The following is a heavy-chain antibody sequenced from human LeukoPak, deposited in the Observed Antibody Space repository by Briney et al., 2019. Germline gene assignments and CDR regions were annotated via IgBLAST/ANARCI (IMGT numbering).Heavy chain of an antibody. D-gene: IGHD2-2*01. V-gene: IGHV3-11*01. CDR3: ARGGAYCSSTSCYVDY. J-gene: IGHJ4*02. CDR1: GFTFSDYY. CDR2: ISSSGSTI. Sequence: PGGSLRLSCAASGFTFSDYYMSWIRQAPGKGLEWVSYISSSGSTIYYADSVKGRFTISRGNAKNSLYLQMNSLRAEDTAVYYCARGGAYCSSTSCYVDYWGQGTLVTVSS.